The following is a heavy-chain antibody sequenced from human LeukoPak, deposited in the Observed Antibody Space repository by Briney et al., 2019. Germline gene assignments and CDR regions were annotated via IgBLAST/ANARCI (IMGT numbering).Heavy chain of an antibody. J-gene: IGHJ5*02. D-gene: IGHD5-12*01. CDR3: AGDGGCSGYEHWFDP. Sequence: SETLSLTCTVSGGSISSYYWSWIRQPPGKGLEWIGYTYYTESTNYNPSLKTRVTISVDTSKSQFSLKVTSVTAADTAVYYCAGDGGCSGYEHWFDPWGQGTLVTVSS. CDR2: TYYTEST. CDR1: GGSISSYY. V-gene: IGHV4-59*01.